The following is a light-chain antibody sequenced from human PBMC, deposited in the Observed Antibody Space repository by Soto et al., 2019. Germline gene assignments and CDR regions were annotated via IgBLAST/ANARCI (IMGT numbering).Light chain of an antibody. V-gene: IGKV3-15*01. J-gene: IGKJ5*01. CDR3: QQYEKWPPSIT. CDR2: GAS. Sequence: EIVMTQSPATLSVSPGERATLSCRASQSVNNNVAWYQHKPGQAPRLLIYGASTRATGISARFSGSGSGTEFTLTISSLQSEDFAVYYCQQYEKWPPSITFGQGTRLEIK. CDR1: QSVNNN.